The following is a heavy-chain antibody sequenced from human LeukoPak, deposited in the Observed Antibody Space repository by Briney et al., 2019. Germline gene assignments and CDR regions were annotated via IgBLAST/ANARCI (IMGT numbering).Heavy chain of an antibody. CDR1: GFTFSSYA. J-gene: IGHJ3*02. CDR2: FSGGGTNT. D-gene: IGHD6-13*01. V-gene: IGHV3-23*01. Sequence: GGSLRLSCEASGFTFSSYAMSWVRQAPGKGLEWVSGFSGGGTNTNYADSVKGRFTISRDNSKSTLYLQMNSLRAEDTAVYYCAKGRSSSFYVASDIWGQGTRVTVSS. CDR3: AKGRSSSFYVASDI.